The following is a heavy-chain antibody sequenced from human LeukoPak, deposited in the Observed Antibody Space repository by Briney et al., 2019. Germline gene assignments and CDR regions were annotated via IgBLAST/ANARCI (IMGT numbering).Heavy chain of an antibody. V-gene: IGHV3-30*02. D-gene: IGHD2-21*01. J-gene: IGHJ4*02. CDR3: AKDRRLYCGGDCYTFDY. CDR1: GFTFSSYG. CDR2: IRYDGSNK. Sequence: GGSLRLSCAASGFTFSSYGMHWVRQAPGKGLEWVAFIRYDGSNKYYADSVKGRFTISRDNSKNTLYLQMNSLRAEDTAVYYCAKDRRLYCGGDCYTFDYWGQGTLVTVSS.